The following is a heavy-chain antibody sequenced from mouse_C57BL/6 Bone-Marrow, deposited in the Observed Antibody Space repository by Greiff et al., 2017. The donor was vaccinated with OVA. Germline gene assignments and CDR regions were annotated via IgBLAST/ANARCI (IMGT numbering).Heavy chain of an antibody. V-gene: IGHV5-17*01. D-gene: IGHD2-4*01. CDR1: GFTFSDYG. CDR3: AREEDYDGYWYFDV. CDR2: ISSGSSTI. Sequence: EVKVVESGGGLVKPGGSLKLSCAASGFTFSDYGMHWVRQAPEKGLEWVAYISSGSSTIYYADTVKGRFTISRDNAKNTLFLQMTSLRSEDTAMYYCAREEDYDGYWYFDVWGTGTTVTVSS. J-gene: IGHJ1*03.